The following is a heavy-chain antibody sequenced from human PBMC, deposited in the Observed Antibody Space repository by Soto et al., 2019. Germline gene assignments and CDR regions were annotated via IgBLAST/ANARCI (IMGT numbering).Heavy chain of an antibody. CDR2: INVYNGNT. CDR3: ARDTSRGEYDY. Sequence: QVQLVQSGAEVKKPGASVKVSCKASGYTFTSYGISWVRQAPGQGLEWMGWINVYNGNTNYAQKLQGRSTMTTDTSTSTAYLDLRSLRSDVTAVYFCARDTSRGEYDYWGQGTLVTVSS. V-gene: IGHV1-18*01. D-gene: IGHD3-10*01. J-gene: IGHJ4*02. CDR1: GYTFTSYG.